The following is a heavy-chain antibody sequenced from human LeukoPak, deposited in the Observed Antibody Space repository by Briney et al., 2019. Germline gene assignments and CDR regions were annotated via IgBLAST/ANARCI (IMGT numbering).Heavy chain of an antibody. CDR3: AKVPSSGWYGIDF. V-gene: IGHV3-30*18. CDR1: GFPFSGYG. J-gene: IGHJ4*02. Sequence: GGSLRLSCAASGFPFSGYGMHWVRQAPGKGLEWVAIISYDGNTQYYADSVQGRFTISRDNSINMVYLQMNTLRGEDTATYCCAKVPSSGWYGIDFWGQGTQVTVSS. D-gene: IGHD6-19*01. CDR2: ISYDGNTQ.